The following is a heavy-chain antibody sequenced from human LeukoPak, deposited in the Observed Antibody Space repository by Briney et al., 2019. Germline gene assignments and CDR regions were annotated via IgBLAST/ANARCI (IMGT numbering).Heavy chain of an antibody. Sequence: GGSLRLSCAASGFTFSNAWMSWVRQAPGKGLEWVGRIKSKTDGGTTDYAAPVKGRFTISRDDSKNTLYLQMNSLRAEDTAVYFCAKDQYTYQPPYGMDVWGQGTTVTVSS. D-gene: IGHD2-2*01. J-gene: IGHJ6*02. CDR1: GFTFSNAW. CDR2: IKSKTDGGTT. CDR3: AKDQYTYQPPYGMDV. V-gene: IGHV3-15*01.